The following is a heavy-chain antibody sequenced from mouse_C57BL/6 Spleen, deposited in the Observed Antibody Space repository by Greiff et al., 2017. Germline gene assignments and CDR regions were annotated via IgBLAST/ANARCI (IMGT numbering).Heavy chain of an antibody. J-gene: IGHJ2*01. CDR1: GYTFTDYY. Sequence: QVQLKQSGAELVRPGASVKLSCKASGYTFTDYYINWVKQRPGQGLEWIARIYPGSGNTYYNEKFKGKATLTAEKSSSTAYMQLSSLTSEDSAVYFCARSWDTFDYWGQGTTLTVSS. CDR3: ARSWDTFDY. V-gene: IGHV1-76*01. CDR2: IYPGSGNT. D-gene: IGHD4-1*01.